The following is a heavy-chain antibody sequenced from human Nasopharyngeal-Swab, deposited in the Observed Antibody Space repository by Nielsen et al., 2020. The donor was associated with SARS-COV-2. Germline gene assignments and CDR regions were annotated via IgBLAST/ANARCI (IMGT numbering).Heavy chain of an antibody. D-gene: IGHD3-22*01. J-gene: IGHJ4*02. V-gene: IGHV1-2*02. CDR1: GYTFTDYY. CDR3: ARDYYDNYDSDY. CDR2: INPDSGDT. Sequence: ASVKVSCKTSGYTFTDYYIHWMRQVPGQGLEWVGCINPDSGDTKYAQKFQGRVPVSSDRSRSTAYIELSRLRSDDTAVYYCARDYYDNYDSDYWGQGTLVTVSS.